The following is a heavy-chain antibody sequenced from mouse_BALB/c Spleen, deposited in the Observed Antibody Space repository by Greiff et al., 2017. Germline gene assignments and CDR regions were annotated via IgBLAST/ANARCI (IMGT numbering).Heavy chain of an antibody. J-gene: IGHJ3*01. CDR3: TRDPYDGYSWFAY. CDR1: GFTFSSYT. CDR2: ISSGGSYT. Sequence: EVHLVESGGGLVKPGGSLKLSCAASGFTFSSYTMSWVRQTPEKRLEWVATISSGGSYTYYPDSVKGRFTISRDNAKNTLYLQMSSLKSEDTAMYYCTRDPYDGYSWFAYWGQGTLVTVSA. D-gene: IGHD2-3*01. V-gene: IGHV5-6-4*01.